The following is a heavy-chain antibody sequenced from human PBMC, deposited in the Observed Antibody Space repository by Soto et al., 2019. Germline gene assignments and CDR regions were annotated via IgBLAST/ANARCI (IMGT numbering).Heavy chain of an antibody. J-gene: IGHJ4*02. D-gene: IGHD5-18*01. V-gene: IGHV1-8*01. Sequence: QVQLVHSGAEVKKPGASVKVSCKASGYTFTSYDINWVRQATGQGLEWMGWMNPNSGNTGYAPKFQGRVTMTRNTSTSTADMELSSLRSEDTAVYYCARERYSYGEDYWGQGTLVTVSS. CDR2: MNPNSGNT. CDR3: ARERYSYGEDY. CDR1: GYTFTSYD.